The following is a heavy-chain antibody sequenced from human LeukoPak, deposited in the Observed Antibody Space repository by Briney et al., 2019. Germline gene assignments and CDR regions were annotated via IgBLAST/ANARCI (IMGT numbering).Heavy chain of an antibody. CDR1: GFTFSSYD. D-gene: IGHD1-1*01. CDR2: IRSSGSSI. V-gene: IGHV3-48*03. J-gene: IGHJ6*02. Sequence: GGSLRLSWAASGFTFSSYDMNWVRQAPGKGLEWVSYIRSSGSSIYYEDSVKCRCTISRDNAKNTIYLQMNRLRAEDTAVYYCARDLTTLRSGMDVWGQGTTVTVSS. CDR3: ARDLTTLRSGMDV.